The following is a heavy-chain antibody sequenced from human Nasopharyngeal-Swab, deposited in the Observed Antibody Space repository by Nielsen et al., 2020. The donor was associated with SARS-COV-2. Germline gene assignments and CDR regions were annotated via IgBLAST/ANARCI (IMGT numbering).Heavy chain of an antibody. Sequence: ASVQVSCKASGYTFIDYYIYWVRQAPGQGLEWMGWINPNTGGPNYAQKFQGRVTMTRDTPISTAYMELSRLRSDDTAVYYCARGGTYYFDYWGQGTLVTVSS. CDR3: ARGGTYYFDY. J-gene: IGHJ4*02. D-gene: IGHD1-26*01. V-gene: IGHV1-2*02. CDR2: INPNTGGP. CDR1: GYTFIDYY.